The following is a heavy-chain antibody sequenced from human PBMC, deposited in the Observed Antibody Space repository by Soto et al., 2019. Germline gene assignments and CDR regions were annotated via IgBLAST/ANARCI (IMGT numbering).Heavy chain of an antibody. CDR3: ARYAYGLSSSSWYRGGWFDP. V-gene: IGHV3-23*01. CDR1: GFSFTSVT. J-gene: IGHJ5*02. D-gene: IGHD6-13*01. Sequence: SAACGFSFTSVTTAWVRPAPGNGLEWASAISGSGSSPYYADSVKGRFTVSRDSSKDMVYLQMDSLRAEDTAVYYCARYAYGLSSSSWYRGGWFDPWGQGTLVTVSS. CDR2: ISGSGSSP.